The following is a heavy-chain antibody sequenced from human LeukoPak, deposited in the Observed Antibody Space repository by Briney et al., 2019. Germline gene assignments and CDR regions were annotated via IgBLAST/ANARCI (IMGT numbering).Heavy chain of an antibody. CDR3: ARGPGDIAAAGTEDNWFDP. Sequence: PSQTLSLTCTVSGGSISSGGYYWSWIRQHPGKGLEWIGYIYYSGSTYYNPSLKSRVTISVDTSKNQFSLKLSSVTAADTAVYYYARGPGDIAAAGTEDNWFDPWGQGTLVTVSS. D-gene: IGHD6-13*01. V-gene: IGHV4-31*03. CDR2: IYYSGST. J-gene: IGHJ5*02. CDR1: GGSISSGGYY.